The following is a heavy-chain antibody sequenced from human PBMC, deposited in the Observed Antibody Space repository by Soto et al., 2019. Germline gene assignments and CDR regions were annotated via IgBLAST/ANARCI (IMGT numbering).Heavy chain of an antibody. CDR3: AHRGGHKELDY. CDR2: IYWDDDK. V-gene: IGHV2-5*02. J-gene: IGHJ4*02. Sequence: QITLKESGPTLVKPTQTLTLTCTFSGFSLSTSGVGVGWIRQPPGKALEWLALIYWDDDKRYSPSLKSRLTXTXDTSKNQVVLTMTNMDPVDTATYYCAHRGGHKELDYWGQGTLVTVSS. D-gene: IGHD2-15*01. CDR1: GFSLSTSGVG.